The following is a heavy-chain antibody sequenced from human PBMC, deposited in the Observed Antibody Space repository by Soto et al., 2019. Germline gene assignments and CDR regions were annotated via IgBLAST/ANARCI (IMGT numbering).Heavy chain of an antibody. CDR1: GFTFSSYS. V-gene: IGHV3-48*01. J-gene: IGHJ5*02. CDR3: ARHPDRIAQIGWFDP. D-gene: IGHD6-13*01. Sequence: EVQLVESGGGLVQPGGSLRLSCAASGFTFSSYSMNWVRQAPGKGLEWVSYISSSSSTIYYADSVKGRFTISRDNAKNSLYRQMNSLRAEDTAVYYCARHPDRIAQIGWFDPWGQGTLVTVS. CDR2: ISSSSSTI.